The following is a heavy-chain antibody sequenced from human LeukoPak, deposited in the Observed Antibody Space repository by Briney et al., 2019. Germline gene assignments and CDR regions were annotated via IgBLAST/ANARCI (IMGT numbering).Heavy chain of an antibody. D-gene: IGHD6-19*01. CDR1: GGSFSGYY. V-gene: IGHV4-34*01. CDR2: INHSGST. J-gene: IGHJ3*02. Sequence: SETLSLTCAVYGGSFSGYYWSWIRQPPGKGLEWIGEINHSGSTNYNPSLKSRVTISVDTSKTQFSLKLSSVTAADTAVYYCARRGSGWYDAFDIWGQGTMVTVSS. CDR3: ARRGSGWYDAFDI.